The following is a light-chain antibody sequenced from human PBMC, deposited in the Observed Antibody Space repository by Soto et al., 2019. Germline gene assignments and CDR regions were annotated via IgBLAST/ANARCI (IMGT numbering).Light chain of an antibody. J-gene: IGKJ4*01. CDR3: QQRCDWPLT. V-gene: IGKV3-11*01. Sequence: EIVLTQSPATLSLSPGERATLSCRASQSLSGQLAWYQQKPGQAPRLLIYDASNRATGIPARFSGSGSATDFTLTISSLEPEDFAVYFCQQRCDWPLTLGGGTKVDIK. CDR1: QSLSGQ. CDR2: DAS.